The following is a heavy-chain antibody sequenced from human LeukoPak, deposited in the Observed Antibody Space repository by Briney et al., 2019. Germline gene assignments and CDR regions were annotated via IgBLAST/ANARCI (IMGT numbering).Heavy chain of an antibody. CDR1: GFTFSSYG. CDR2: IRYDGSNK. D-gene: IGHD6-13*01. Sequence: GGSLRLSCAASGFTFSSYGMHWVRQAPGKGLEWVAFIRYDGSNKYYADSVKGRFTISRDNSKNTLYLQMNSLRAEDTAVYYCAKITPGYSSSWYSDYYYYMDVWGKGTTVTISS. J-gene: IGHJ6*03. V-gene: IGHV3-30*02. CDR3: AKITPGYSSSWYSDYYYYMDV.